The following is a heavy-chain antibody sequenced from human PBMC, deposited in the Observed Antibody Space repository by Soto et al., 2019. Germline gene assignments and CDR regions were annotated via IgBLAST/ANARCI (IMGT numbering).Heavy chain of an antibody. CDR1: GFTFSSYG. CDR2: ISYDGSNK. D-gene: IGHD3-10*01. V-gene: IGHV3-30*18. CDR3: AKAGVTRHFDY. Sequence: PGGSLRLSCAASGFTFSSYGMHWVRQAPGKGLEWVAVISYDGSNKYYADSVKGRFTISRDNSKNTLYLQMNSLRAEDTAVYYCAKAGVTRHFDYWGQGTLVTV. J-gene: IGHJ4*02.